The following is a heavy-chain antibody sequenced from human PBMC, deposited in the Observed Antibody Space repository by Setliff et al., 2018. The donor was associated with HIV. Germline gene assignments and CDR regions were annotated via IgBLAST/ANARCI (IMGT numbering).Heavy chain of an antibody. CDR2: ISSNGGST. Sequence: GGSLRLSCAASGFTFASYAMHWVRQAPGKGLEYVSAISSNGGSTYYADSVKGRFTISRDNSKNTLYLQMGSLRAEDMAVYYCARRGYCSSTTCYYDYWGQGTLVTVSS. D-gene: IGHD2-2*01. V-gene: IGHV3-64*02. J-gene: IGHJ4*02. CDR1: GFTFASYA. CDR3: ARRGYCSSTTCYYDY.